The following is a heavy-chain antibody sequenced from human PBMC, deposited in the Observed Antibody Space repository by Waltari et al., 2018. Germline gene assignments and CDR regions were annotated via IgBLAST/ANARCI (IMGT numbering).Heavy chain of an antibody. J-gene: IGHJ4*02. Sequence: QVQLQQWGAGLLKPSETLSLTCAVYGASLSGYSWSWIRQHPGSGLEWIGEIDQSGTTTYYPSPKSRVTMSVDTSKSQFSLRLSSVTAADTAVYYCARSIPRSDFWGQGALVTVSS. CDR1: GASLSGYS. D-gene: IGHD2-21*01. CDR3: ARSIPRSDF. V-gene: IGHV4-34*02. CDR2: IDQSGTT.